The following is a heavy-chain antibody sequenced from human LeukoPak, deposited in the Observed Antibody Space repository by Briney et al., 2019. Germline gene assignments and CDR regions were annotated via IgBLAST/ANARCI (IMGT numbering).Heavy chain of an antibody. V-gene: IGHV4-61*02. Sequence: PSETLSLTCTVSGGSISSGSYYWSWIRQPAGKGLEWIGRIYTSGSTNYNPSLKSRVTISVDTSKNQFSLKLSSVTAADTAVYYCARDRGWELRWFELDYWGQGTLVTVSS. J-gene: IGHJ4*02. CDR1: GGSISSGSYY. D-gene: IGHD1-26*01. CDR3: ARDRGWELRWFELDY. CDR2: IYTSGST.